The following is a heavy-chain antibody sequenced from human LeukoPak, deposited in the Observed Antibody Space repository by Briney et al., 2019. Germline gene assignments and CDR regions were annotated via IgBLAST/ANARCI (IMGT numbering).Heavy chain of an antibody. Sequence: SETLSLTRTVSGGSISSYYWSWIRQPPGKGLEWIGYIYYSGSTNYNPSLKSRVTISVDTSKNQFSLKLSSVTAADTAVYYCARVPQYYYYYMDVWGKGTRVTVSS. CDR1: GGSISSYY. V-gene: IGHV4-59*01. CDR2: IYYSGST. J-gene: IGHJ6*03. CDR3: ARVPQYYYYYMDV.